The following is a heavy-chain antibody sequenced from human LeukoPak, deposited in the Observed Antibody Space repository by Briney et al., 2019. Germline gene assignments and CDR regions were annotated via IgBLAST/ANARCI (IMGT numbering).Heavy chain of an antibody. CDR3: ARVTYYYDSSGYYLVYYFDY. J-gene: IGHJ4*02. V-gene: IGHV3-20*04. CDR1: GFTFDDYG. D-gene: IGHD3-22*01. Sequence: GGSLRLSCAASGFTFDDYGMSWVRQAPGKGLEWVSGINWNGGSTGYADSVKGRFTISRDNAKNSLYLQMNSLRAEDTAVYYCARVTYYYDSSGYYLVYYFDYWGQGTLVTVSS. CDR2: INWNGGST.